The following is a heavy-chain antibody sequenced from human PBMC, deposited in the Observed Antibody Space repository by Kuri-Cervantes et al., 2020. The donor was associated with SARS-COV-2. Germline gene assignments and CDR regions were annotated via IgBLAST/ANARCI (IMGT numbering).Heavy chain of an antibody. D-gene: IGHD2-2*01. CDR2: IGTNNGNK. CDR3: ARKGVVVPTPVDYYYAMDV. V-gene: IGHV1-18*01. Sequence: ASVQVSCKASGYSLTNYDMIWVRQAPGQGVEWMGWIGTNNGNKVYAQKFQGRVTVTTDTSTNTASMELTSLRSDDTAVYYCARKGVVVPTPVDYYYAMDVWGQGTTVTVSS. J-gene: IGHJ6*02. CDR1: GYSLTNYD.